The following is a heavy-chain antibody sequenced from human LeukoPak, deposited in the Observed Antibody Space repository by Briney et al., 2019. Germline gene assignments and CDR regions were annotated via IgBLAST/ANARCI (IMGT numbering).Heavy chain of an antibody. J-gene: IGHJ6*04. Sequence: GGSLRLSCAASGFTFSSYEMNWVRQAPGQGLEWVSYISSSGSTIYYADSVKGRLTVSRDNAKKLLYLQMNSLRAEDTAVYYCARDHEYQLPPLAYYYYGMDVWGKGTTVTVSS. D-gene: IGHD2-2*01. CDR3: ARDHEYQLPPLAYYYYGMDV. CDR2: ISSSGSTI. V-gene: IGHV3-48*03. CDR1: GFTFSSYE.